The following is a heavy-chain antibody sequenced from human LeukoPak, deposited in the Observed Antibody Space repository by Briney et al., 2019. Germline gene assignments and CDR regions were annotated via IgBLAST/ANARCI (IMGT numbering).Heavy chain of an antibody. Sequence: ASVKVSCKASGYTFTSYDINWVRQATGQGLGWMGWMNPNSGNTGYAQKFQGRVTMTRDTSISTAYLELSSLRSEDTAVYYCARGGAATVHYYYMDVWGKGTTVTVSS. CDR1: GYTFTSYD. V-gene: IGHV1-8*01. CDR2: MNPNSGNT. J-gene: IGHJ6*03. D-gene: IGHD2-15*01. CDR3: ARGGAATVHYYYMDV.